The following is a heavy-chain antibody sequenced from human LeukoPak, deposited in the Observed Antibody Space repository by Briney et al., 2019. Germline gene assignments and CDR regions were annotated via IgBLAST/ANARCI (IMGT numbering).Heavy chain of an antibody. CDR2: IYYSGST. Sequence: PSETLSLTCTVSGGSISSYYWSWIRQPPGKGLEWIGYIYYSGSTNYNPSLKSRVTISVDTSKNQFSLKLSSVTAADTAVYYCAGYDGYNDFDYWGQGTLVTVSS. CDR3: AGYDGYNDFDY. V-gene: IGHV4-59*01. J-gene: IGHJ4*02. D-gene: IGHD5-24*01. CDR1: GGSISSYY.